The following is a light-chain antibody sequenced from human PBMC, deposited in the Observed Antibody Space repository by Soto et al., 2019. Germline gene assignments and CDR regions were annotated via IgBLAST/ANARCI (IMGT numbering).Light chain of an antibody. J-gene: IGKJ1*01. CDR1: QSVSSNY. CDR2: GAS. Sequence: EIVLTQSPGTVSLSPGERATLSCRASQSVSSNYLAWYQQKPGQAPRLLIYGASSRATGIPDRFSGSGSGTDFTLTISRLEPEDFAVYYCQQYGRSPTWTFGQGTKVDIK. V-gene: IGKV3-20*01. CDR3: QQYGRSPTWT.